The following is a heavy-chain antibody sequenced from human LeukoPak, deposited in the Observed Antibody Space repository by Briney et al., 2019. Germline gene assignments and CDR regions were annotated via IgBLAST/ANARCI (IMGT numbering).Heavy chain of an antibody. CDR3: ARSDIVVVPAAIPRYNWFDP. Sequence: SVKVSCKASGGTFSSYAISWVRRAPGQGLEWMGGIIPIFGTANYAQKFQGRVTITADESTSTAYMELSSLRSEDTAVYYCARSDIVVVPAAIPRYNWFDPWGQGTLVTVSS. J-gene: IGHJ5*02. CDR1: GGTFSSYA. V-gene: IGHV1-69*13. CDR2: IIPIFGTA. D-gene: IGHD2-2*02.